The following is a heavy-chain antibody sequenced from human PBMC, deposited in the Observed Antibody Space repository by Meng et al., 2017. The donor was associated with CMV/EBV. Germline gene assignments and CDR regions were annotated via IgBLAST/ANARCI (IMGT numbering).Heavy chain of an antibody. CDR3: ARSRGIAAAGLFYYYGMDV. Sequence: SSVNVSCKASVGTFSSYAISWVRQAPGQGLEWMGGIIPIFGTANYAQKFQGRVTITTDESTSTAYMELSSLRSEDTAVYYCARSRGIAAAGLFYYYGMDVWGQGTTVTVSS. V-gene: IGHV1-69*05. CDR1: VGTFSSYA. CDR2: IIPIFGTA. J-gene: IGHJ6*02. D-gene: IGHD6-13*01.